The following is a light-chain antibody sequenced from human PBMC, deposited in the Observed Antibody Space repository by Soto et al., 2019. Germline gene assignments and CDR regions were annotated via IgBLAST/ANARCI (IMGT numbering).Light chain of an antibody. J-gene: IGLJ2*01. CDR3: CSYAGSSTHVV. CDR2: EGS. CDR1: SSDVGSYHL. V-gene: IGLV2-23*01. Sequence: QSVLTQPASVSGSPGQSITISCTGTSSDVGSYHLVSWYQQHPGKAPKLMIYEGSKRPSGVSNRFSGSKSGNTASLTISGLQAEDEADYYCCSYAGSSTHVVFGGGTKLTVL.